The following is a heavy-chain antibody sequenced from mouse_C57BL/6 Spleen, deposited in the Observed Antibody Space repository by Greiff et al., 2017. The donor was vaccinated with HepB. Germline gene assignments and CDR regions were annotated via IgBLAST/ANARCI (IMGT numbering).Heavy chain of an antibody. CDR3: ARGYGSSFVDY. J-gene: IGHJ2*01. CDR2: IDPSDSET. CDR1: GYTFTSYW. Sequence: QVQLQQPGAELVRPGSSVKLSCKASGYTFTSYWMHWVKQRPIQGLEWIGNIDPSDSETHYNQKFKDKATLTVDKSSSTAYMQLSSLTSEDSAVYYGARGYGSSFVDYWGQGTTLTVSS. V-gene: IGHV1-52*01. D-gene: IGHD1-1*01.